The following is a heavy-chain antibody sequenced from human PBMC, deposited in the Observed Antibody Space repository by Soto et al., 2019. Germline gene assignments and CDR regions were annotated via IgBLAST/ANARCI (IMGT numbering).Heavy chain of an antibody. J-gene: IGHJ6*02. CDR3: ASIVVRGATFYYYYGMDV. CDR1: GGSISSSSYY. D-gene: IGHD3-10*02. CDR2: IYYSGST. Sequence: SETLSLTCTVSGGSISSSSYYWGWIRQPPGKGLEWIGSIYYSGSTYYNPSLKSRVTISVDTSKNQFSLKLSSVTAADTAVYYCASIVVRGATFYYYYGMDVWGQGTKVPVYS. V-gene: IGHV4-39*01.